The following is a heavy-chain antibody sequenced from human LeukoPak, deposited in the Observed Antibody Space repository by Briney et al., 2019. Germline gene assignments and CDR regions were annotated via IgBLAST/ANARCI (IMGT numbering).Heavy chain of an antibody. CDR1: GFTFSTYS. CDR3: ARERVDYGDWSRYYHYGMDV. Sequence: GGSLRLSCAASGFTFSTYSMNWVRRAPGKGLERVSSISSSSTYISYANSVEGRFTISRDNAKNSLYLQMNSLRTEDTAVYYCARERVDYGDWSRYYHYGMDVWGQGTTVTVTS. V-gene: IGHV3-21*01. CDR2: ISSSSTYI. J-gene: IGHJ6*02. D-gene: IGHD4-17*01.